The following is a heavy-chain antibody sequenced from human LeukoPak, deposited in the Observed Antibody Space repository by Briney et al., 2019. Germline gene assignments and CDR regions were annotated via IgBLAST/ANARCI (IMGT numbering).Heavy chain of an antibody. Sequence: GGSLRLSCAASGFTFSSYEMNWVRQAPGKGLEWVSYISSSGSTIYYADSVKGRFTISRDNAKNSLYLQMNSLRAEDTAVYYCAKEAVAPNYYYYMDVWGKGTTVSVSS. CDR1: GFTFSSYE. V-gene: IGHV3-48*03. D-gene: IGHD6-19*01. J-gene: IGHJ6*03. CDR3: AKEAVAPNYYYYMDV. CDR2: ISSSGSTI.